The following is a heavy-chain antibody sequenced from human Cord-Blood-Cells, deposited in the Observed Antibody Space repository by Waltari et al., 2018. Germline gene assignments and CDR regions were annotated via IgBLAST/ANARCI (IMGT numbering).Heavy chain of an antibody. Sequence: SETLSLTCAVYGGSFSGYYWSWIRQPPGKGLEWIGEINHSGSTNYNPSLKSRVTISVDTSKNQFSLKLSSVTAADTAVYYCARGDAFDIWGQGTMVTVSS. J-gene: IGHJ3*02. V-gene: IGHV4-34*01. CDR3: ARGDAFDI. CDR1: GGSFSGYY. CDR2: INHSGST.